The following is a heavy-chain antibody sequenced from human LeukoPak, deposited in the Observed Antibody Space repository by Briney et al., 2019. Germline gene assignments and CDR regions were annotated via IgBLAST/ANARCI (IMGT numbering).Heavy chain of an antibody. CDR3: ARDRQSGSYPLYWYFDL. V-gene: IGHV4-4*07. CDR1: GGSISSYY. Sequence: SETLSLTCTVSGGSISSYYWSWIRQPAGKGLEWIGRIYTGGSTNYNPSLKSRVTMSVDTSKNQFSLKLSSVTAADTAVYYCARDRQSGSYPLYWYFDLWGRGTLVTVSS. D-gene: IGHD1-26*01. CDR2: IYTGGST. J-gene: IGHJ2*01.